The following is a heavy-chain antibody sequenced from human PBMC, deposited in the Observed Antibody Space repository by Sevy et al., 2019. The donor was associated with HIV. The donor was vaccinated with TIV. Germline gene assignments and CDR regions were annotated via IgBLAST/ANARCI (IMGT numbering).Heavy chain of an antibody. Sequence: GGSLRLSCAASGFTFSSYSMNWVRQAPGKGLEWVSYISGSSNTKYYAVSVKGRFTISRDNAKNSLYLQMNSLGAEDTAVYYCARDPEQLVGNYFDYWGQGTPVTVSS. V-gene: IGHV3-48*01. CDR3: ARDPEQLVGNYFDY. CDR2: ISGSSNTK. CDR1: GFTFSSYS. D-gene: IGHD6-13*01. J-gene: IGHJ4*02.